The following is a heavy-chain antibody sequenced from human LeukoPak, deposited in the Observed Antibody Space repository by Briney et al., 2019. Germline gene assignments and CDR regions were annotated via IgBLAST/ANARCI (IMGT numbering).Heavy chain of an antibody. V-gene: IGHV3-23*01. D-gene: IGHD3-22*01. CDR1: GFTFSRYD. CDR2: ISGSGGST. J-gene: IGHJ4*02. CDR3: AKDPLTTYYDSSGYFDY. Sequence: ESGGSLRLSCAASGFTFSRYDMSWVRQAPGKGLEWVSAISGSGGSTYYGDSVKGRFTIYRDNSKNTLYLQMNSLRAEDTAVYYCAKDPLTTYYDSSGYFDYWGQGTLVTVSS.